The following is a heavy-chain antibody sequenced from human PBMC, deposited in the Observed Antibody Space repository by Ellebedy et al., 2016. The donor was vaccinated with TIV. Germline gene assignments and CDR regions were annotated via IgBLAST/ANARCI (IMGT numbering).Heavy chain of an antibody. CDR3: ARKHLYGLD. CDR2: MSYDGSNK. CDR1: GFTFSNYA. V-gene: IGHV3-30-3*01. D-gene: IGHD3-10*01. J-gene: IGHJ4*02. Sequence: GESLKISCAASGFTFSNYAIHWVRQAPGKGLEWVAVMSYDGSNKYYADSVKGRFTISRDNSKNTLDLQMSSLRAEDTAVYYCARKHLYGLDWGQGTLVTVSS.